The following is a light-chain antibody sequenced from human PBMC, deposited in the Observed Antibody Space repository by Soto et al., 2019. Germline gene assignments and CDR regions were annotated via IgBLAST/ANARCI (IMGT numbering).Light chain of an antibody. Sequence: QSLLTQPPSASGTPGQGVTISCSRSTSNIGSNYVYWYQQLPGTAPKLLIYRNNQRPSGVPDRFSGSKSGTSASLAISGLRSDDEADYFCATWDDSLNGFYVFGTGTKVNV. J-gene: IGLJ1*01. CDR2: RNN. CDR3: ATWDDSLNGFYV. CDR1: TSNIGSNY. V-gene: IGLV1-47*01.